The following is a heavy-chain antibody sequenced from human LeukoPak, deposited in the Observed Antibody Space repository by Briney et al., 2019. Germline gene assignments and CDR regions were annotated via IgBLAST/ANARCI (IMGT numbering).Heavy chain of an antibody. Sequence: SVKVSCKASGGTFSSYAISWVRQAPGQGLEWMGGIIPIFGTANYAQKFQGRVTITADESTSTAYMELSSLRSEDTAVYYCARGPIALATTRWFDPWGQGTLVTVSS. V-gene: IGHV1-69*13. CDR2: IIPIFGTA. D-gene: IGHD1-26*01. CDR1: GGTFSSYA. J-gene: IGHJ5*02. CDR3: ARGPIALATTRWFDP.